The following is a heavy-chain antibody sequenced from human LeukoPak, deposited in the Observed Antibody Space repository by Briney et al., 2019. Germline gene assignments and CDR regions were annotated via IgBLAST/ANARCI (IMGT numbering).Heavy chain of an antibody. CDR3: ARDLGGDYFDY. D-gene: IGHD1-26*01. J-gene: IGHJ4*02. V-gene: IGHV3-21*01. CDR2: ISSSSYI. Sequence: PGGSLRLSCAASGLTFSSYSMNWVRQALGKGLWWVSSISSSSYIYNADSVRGRFTISRDNAKNSLYLQMNSLRAEDTAVYYCARDLGGDYFDYWGQGTLVTVSS. CDR1: GLTFSSYS.